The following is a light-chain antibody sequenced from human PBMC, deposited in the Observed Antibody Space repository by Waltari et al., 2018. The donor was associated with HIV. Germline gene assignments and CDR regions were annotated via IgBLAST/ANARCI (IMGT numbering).Light chain of an antibody. CDR2: DVL. CDR3: QQTFSNPLT. J-gene: IGKJ3*01. CDR1: QTVSTK. Sequence: DIQMTQSPSSLSASVGDRVTITCRASQTVSTKLHRYKQRPGQAPKVLIYDVLNLQSGVPSRFRGMGSGTKFILTITSLQPDEFESYFCQQTFSNPLTFGPGTKVEVK. V-gene: IGKV1-39*01.